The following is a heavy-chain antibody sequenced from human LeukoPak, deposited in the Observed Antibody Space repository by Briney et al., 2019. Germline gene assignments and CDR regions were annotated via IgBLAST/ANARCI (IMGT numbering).Heavy chain of an antibody. D-gene: IGHD3-22*01. J-gene: IGHJ4*02. CDR2: ILWNGDRT. CDR1: GFTFDDYG. Sequence: GGSLRLSCAASGFTFDDYGMSWVRQAPGKGLEWVSGILWNGDRTGYADSVKGRFTISRDNAKNFLYLQMNSLRAEETALYYCARVVSYYDSSGYYGWLVNWGQGTLVTVSS. V-gene: IGHV3-20*04. CDR3: ARVVSYYDSSGYYGWLVN.